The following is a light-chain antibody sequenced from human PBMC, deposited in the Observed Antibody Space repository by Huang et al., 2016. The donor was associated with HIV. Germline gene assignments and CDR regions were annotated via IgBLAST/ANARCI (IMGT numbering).Light chain of an antibody. J-gene: IGKJ1*01. V-gene: IGKV1-NL1*01. CDR1: QGISNS. CDR2: STS. Sequence: IQMTQSPSSLSAFVGDTVTITCRASQGISNSVAWYQQQAGKAPELLLYSTSRLESGVSSRCRGDGSGTDYTLTINSLQPDDFATYYCQQYYTSPTFGQGSKVEIK. CDR3: QQYYTSPT.